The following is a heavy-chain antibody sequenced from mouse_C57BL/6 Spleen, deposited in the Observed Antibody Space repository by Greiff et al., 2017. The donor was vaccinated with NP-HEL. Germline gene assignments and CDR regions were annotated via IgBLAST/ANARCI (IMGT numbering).Heavy chain of an antibody. J-gene: IGHJ3*01. CDR3: ARRGLYYDYDV. CDR1: GYTFTSYW. CDR2: IYPGSGST. V-gene: IGHV1-55*01. D-gene: IGHD2-4*01. Sequence: QVQLKQPGAELVKPGASVKMSCKASGYTFTSYWITWVKQRPGQGLEWIGDIYPGSGSTNYNEKFKSKATLTVDTSSSTAYMQLSSLTSEDSAVYYCARRGLYYDYDVWGQGTLVTVSA.